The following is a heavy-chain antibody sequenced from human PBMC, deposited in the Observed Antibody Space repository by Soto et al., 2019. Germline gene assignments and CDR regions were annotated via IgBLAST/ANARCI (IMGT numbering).Heavy chain of an antibody. D-gene: IGHD2-2*01. V-gene: IGHV1-8*01. J-gene: IGHJ5*02. Sequence: QVQLVQSGAEVKKPGASVKVSCKASGYTFTSYDINWVRQATGQGLEWMGWMNPNSGNTGYAQKFQGRVTMTRNTSISTAYMELSSLRSEDTAVYYCARRVPYCSSTSCPRKWWFDPWGQGTLVTVSS. CDR3: ARRVPYCSSTSCPRKWWFDP. CDR1: GYTFTSYD. CDR2: MNPNSGNT.